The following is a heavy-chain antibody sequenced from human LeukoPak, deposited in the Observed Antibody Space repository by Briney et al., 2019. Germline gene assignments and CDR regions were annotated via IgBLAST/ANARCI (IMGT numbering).Heavy chain of an antibody. CDR3: AKVPSGGITGSSGFDP. V-gene: IGHV3-23*01. D-gene: IGHD1-20*01. CDR1: GFTFSNAW. J-gene: IGHJ5*02. Sequence: GGSLRLSCAASGFTFSNAWMSWVRQAPGKGLEWVSAISGSGGSTYYADSVKGRFTISRDNSKNTLYLQMNSLRAEDTAVYYCAKVPSGGITGSSGFDPWGQGTLVTVSS. CDR2: ISGSGGST.